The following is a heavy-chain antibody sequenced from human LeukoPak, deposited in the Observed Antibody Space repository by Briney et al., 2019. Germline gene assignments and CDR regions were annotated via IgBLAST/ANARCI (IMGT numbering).Heavy chain of an antibody. J-gene: IGHJ4*02. D-gene: IGHD5-12*01. Sequence: GSLRLSCAASGFRFNTYWMSWVRQSPGKGLEWIGEINHGGSTTYNPSLQSRVTMSVDTSTNQISLKMTSVTAADTAIYYCARHTWQWLPFDGWGQGTQVTISS. V-gene: IGHV4-34*01. CDR1: GFRFNTYW. CDR3: ARHTWQWLPFDG. CDR2: INHGGST.